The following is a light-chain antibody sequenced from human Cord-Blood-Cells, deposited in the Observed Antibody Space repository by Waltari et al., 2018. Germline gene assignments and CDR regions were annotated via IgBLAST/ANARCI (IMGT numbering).Light chain of an antibody. CDR3: QQYNNWPPIT. J-gene: IGKJ5*01. CDR1: QRVSSN. Sequence: EIVMTQSPATLSVSPGERATLSCRASQRVSSNLDWYQQKPGQAPRLLIYGASTRATGIPARFSGSGSRTEFTLTISSLQSEDFAVYYCQQYNNWPPITFGQGTRLEIK. CDR2: GAS. V-gene: IGKV3-15*01.